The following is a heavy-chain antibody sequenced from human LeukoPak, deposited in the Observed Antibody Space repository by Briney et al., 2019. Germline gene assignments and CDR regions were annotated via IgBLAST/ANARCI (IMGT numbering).Heavy chain of an antibody. CDR2: INPNSGGT. D-gene: IGHD3-22*01. J-gene: IGHJ4*02. V-gene: IGHV1-2*02. CDR1: GYTFTGYY. Sequence: ASVKVSCKASGYTFTGYYMHWVRQAPGQGLEWMGWINPNSGGTNYAQKFQGRVTMTRDTSISTAYMELSSLRSEDTAVYYCARGPLRYYYDSSGYYLDWGQGTLVTVSS. CDR3: ARGPLRYYYDSSGYYLD.